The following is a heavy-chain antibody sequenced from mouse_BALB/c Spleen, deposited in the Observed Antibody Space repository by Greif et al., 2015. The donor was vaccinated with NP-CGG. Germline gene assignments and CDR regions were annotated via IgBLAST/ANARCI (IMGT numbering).Heavy chain of an antibody. J-gene: IGHJ3*01. CDR2: ISDGGSYT. V-gene: IGHV5-4*02. Sequence: DVMLAESGGGLVKPGGSLKLSCAASGFTFSDYYMYWVRQTPEKRLEWVATISDGGSYTYYPDSVKGRSTISRDNAKNNLYLQMSRLKSEDTAMYYCARDPPLTLGVFAYWGQGTLVTVSA. CDR3: ARDPPLTLGVFAY. CDR1: GFTFSDYY. D-gene: IGHD4-1*01.